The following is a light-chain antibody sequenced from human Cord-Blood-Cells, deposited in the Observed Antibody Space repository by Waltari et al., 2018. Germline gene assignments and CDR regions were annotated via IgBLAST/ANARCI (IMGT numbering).Light chain of an antibody. CDR2: LGS. CDR3: IQALQTPT. Sequence: DIVMTKSPRSLPVTPGEPAPISCRSSQSLLHRNGYNYLDWYLQKPGQSPQLLIYLGSNRASGVPDRFSGSGSGTDFTLKISRVEAEDVGVYYCIQALQTPTFGQGTKLEIK. J-gene: IGKJ2*01. CDR1: QSLLHRNGYNY. V-gene: IGKV2-28*01.